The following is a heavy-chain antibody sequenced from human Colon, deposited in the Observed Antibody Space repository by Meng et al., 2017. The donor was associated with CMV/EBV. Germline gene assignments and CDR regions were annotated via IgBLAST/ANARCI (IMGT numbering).Heavy chain of an antibody. Sequence: GGPLRLSCAASGFTFSRFWIHWVRQAPGKGLEWVAVISYDGANTYYADYVKGRFTISRDNSMNTVYLQMNSLRPEDSAVYYCARDFGEYRQRDLLDYWGQGTLVTVSS. J-gene: IGHJ4*02. CDR1: GFTFSRFW. D-gene: IGHD2-2*01. V-gene: IGHV3-30*03. CDR2: ISYDGANT. CDR3: ARDFGEYRQRDLLDY.